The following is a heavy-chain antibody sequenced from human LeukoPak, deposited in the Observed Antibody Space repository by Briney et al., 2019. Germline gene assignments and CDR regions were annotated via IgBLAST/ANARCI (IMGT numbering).Heavy chain of an antibody. D-gene: IGHD5-18*01. Sequence: GGSLRLSCAASGFTFSSCGVHWVRQAPGKGLEWVAVISYDGSNKYYADSVKGGFPLSRDNSKNTVYLKMNSVRAGDTAVYYCAKDKSGGYSYGGFDYWGQGALVTVSS. J-gene: IGHJ4*02. V-gene: IGHV3-30*18. CDR2: ISYDGSNK. CDR1: GFTFSSCG. CDR3: AKDKSGGYSYGGFDY.